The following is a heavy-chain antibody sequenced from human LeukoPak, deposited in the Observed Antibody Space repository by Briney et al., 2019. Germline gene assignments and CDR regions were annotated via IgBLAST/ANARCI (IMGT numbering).Heavy chain of an antibody. Sequence: ASVKVSCKASGGGFTFTSHAITWVRQAPGQGLEWMAGIIPIYGSASYAQKLQGRVTVTSDESTRTVYMELSSLRSEDTAVYYCAGFFYDESHDAFDLWGQGTMVTVSS. D-gene: IGHD2/OR15-2a*01. CDR2: IIPIYGSA. CDR3: AGFFYDESHDAFDL. J-gene: IGHJ3*01. CDR1: GGGFTFTSHA. V-gene: IGHV1-69*13.